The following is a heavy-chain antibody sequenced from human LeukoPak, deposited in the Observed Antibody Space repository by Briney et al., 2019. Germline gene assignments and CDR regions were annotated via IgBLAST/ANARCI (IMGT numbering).Heavy chain of an antibody. J-gene: IGHJ4*02. D-gene: IGHD6-13*01. CDR1: GFTVSSSY. CDR2: ISGAGTT. CDR3: ARDLEAANTYYFDY. V-gene: IGHV3-66*01. Sequence: QPGGSLRLSCAASGFTVSSSYMSWVRQAPGKGLEWVSIISGAGTTYYADSVKGRFTISRDNSKNTVYLQVNSLRDEDTAVYYCARDLEAANTYYFDYWGQGTMVTVSS.